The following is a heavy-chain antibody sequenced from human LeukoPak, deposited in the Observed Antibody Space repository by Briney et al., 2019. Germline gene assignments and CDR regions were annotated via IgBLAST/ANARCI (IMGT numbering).Heavy chain of an antibody. J-gene: IGHJ4*01. Sequence: GGSLRLSCAASGFTFSNYPMSWVRQAPGKGLEWVSAISGGGASTYYTDSVKGRFTISRDNSKNTLYLQMNSLRAEDTAVYYCARDTRGESDYWGHGTLVTVSS. V-gene: IGHV3-23*01. CDR2: ISGGGAST. CDR3: ARDTRGESDY. CDR1: GFTFSNYP. D-gene: IGHD2-2*01.